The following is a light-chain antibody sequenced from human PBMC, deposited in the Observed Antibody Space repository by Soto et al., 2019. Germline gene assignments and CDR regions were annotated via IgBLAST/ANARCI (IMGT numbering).Light chain of an antibody. CDR1: QSISSNR. J-gene: IGKJ3*01. Sequence: EIVLTQSPGTLSLSPGERVTLYCRASQSISSNRFAWFQEKPGQAPSLLIYGVSSRATGIPDRFSGSGSGTDFTLTISRLEPEDFGVYYCQQYDRSPITFGPGTKGDIK. V-gene: IGKV3-20*01. CDR3: QQYDRSPIT. CDR2: GVS.